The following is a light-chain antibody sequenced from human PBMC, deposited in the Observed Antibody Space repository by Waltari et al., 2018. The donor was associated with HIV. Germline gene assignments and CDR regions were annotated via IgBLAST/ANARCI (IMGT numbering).Light chain of an antibody. CDR1: SSDVGGYNY. Sequence: QSALTQPPSASGSPGQSVTISCTGTSSDVGGYNYVSWYQQHPGKAPKIMIYEVSKRPSGVPVRFSGSKSGNTAYLTVSGLQAEDEADYYCSSYAGSNNLVFGGGTKLPVL. CDR2: EVS. V-gene: IGLV2-8*01. CDR3: SSYAGSNNLV. J-gene: IGLJ2*01.